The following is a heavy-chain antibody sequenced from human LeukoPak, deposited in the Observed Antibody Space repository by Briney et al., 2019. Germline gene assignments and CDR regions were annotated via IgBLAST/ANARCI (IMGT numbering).Heavy chain of an antibody. CDR3: ARCLLYLWNRNFYYYMDV. CDR1: GFTFSSYN. J-gene: IGHJ6*03. Sequence: GGSLRLSCAASGFTFSSYNMNWVRQAPGKGLEWVSTISVDDQGSTYYTDSVKGRFTISRDTSQNTLSLQMNSLRGEDTAAYYCARCLLYLWNRNFYYYMDVWGKGTTVTVSS. D-gene: IGHD2-8*01. V-gene: IGHV3-23*01. CDR2: ISVDDQGST.